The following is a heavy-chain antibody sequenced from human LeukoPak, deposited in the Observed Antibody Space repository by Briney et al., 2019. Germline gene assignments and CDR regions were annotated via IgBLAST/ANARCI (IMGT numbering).Heavy chain of an antibody. Sequence: PGRSLRLSCAASGFTFSDYAMHWVRQAPGKGLEWVAIISYDGGNKYYADSVKGRFTISRDNSKNTLFLQMDSLRAEDTAVYYCARMYSSGWSPFDYWGQGTLVTVSS. CDR2: ISYDGGNK. J-gene: IGHJ4*02. D-gene: IGHD6-19*01. CDR3: ARMYSSGWSPFDY. CDR1: GFTFSDYA. V-gene: IGHV3-30-3*01.